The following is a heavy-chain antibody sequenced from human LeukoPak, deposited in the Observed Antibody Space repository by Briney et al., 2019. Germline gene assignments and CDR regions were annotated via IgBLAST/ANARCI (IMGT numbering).Heavy chain of an antibody. Sequence: ASVKVSCKASGYTFTSYGISWVRQATGQGLEWMGWISAYNGNTNYAQKLQGRVTMTTDTSTSTAYMELRSLRSDDTAVYYCARVMITFGGVIVRGNWFDPWGQGTLVTVSS. J-gene: IGHJ5*02. D-gene: IGHD3-16*02. CDR1: GYTFTSYG. CDR3: ARVMITFGGVIVRGNWFDP. V-gene: IGHV1-18*01. CDR2: ISAYNGNT.